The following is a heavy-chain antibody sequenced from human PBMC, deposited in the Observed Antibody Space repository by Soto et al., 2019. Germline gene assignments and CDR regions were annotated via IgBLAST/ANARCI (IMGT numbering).Heavy chain of an antibody. CDR3: ARVPPYSSSWYFDL. D-gene: IGHD6-13*01. J-gene: IGHJ2*01. CDR2: ISAYNGNT. CDR1: GYTFTNYD. Sequence: GASVKVSCKASGYTFTNYDINWVRQAPGQGLEWMGWISAYNGNTNYAQKLQVRVTMTTDTSTSTAYMELRSLRSDDTAVYYCARVPPYSSSWYFDLWGRGTLVTVSS. V-gene: IGHV1-18*01.